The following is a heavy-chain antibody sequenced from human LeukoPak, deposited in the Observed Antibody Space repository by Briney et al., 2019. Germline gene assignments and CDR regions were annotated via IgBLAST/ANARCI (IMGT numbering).Heavy chain of an antibody. CDR1: GYTFTSYD. CDR3: ARGLRGQGNSCYYYYMDV. D-gene: IGHD2-15*01. J-gene: IGHJ6*03. Sequence: GASVKVSCKASGYTFTSYDINWVRQATGQGLEWMGWMNPNSGNTGYAQKFQGRVTMTRNTSISTAYMELSSLRSEDTAVYYCARGLRGQGNSCYYYYMDVWGKGTTVTVSS. V-gene: IGHV1-8*01. CDR2: MNPNSGNT.